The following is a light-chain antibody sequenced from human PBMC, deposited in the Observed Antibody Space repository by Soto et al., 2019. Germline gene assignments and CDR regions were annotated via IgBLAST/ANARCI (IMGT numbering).Light chain of an antibody. CDR1: QTVRRTY. V-gene: IGKV3-20*01. J-gene: IGKJ2*01. CDR3: LQYDNAPQT. CDR2: GAS. Sequence: IVMTQSPATLSVSPGERATLSCRASQTVRRTYIAWYQQKPGQAPRVLIYGASKRATGIPDRFSGSGSGTDFSLTISRLEPEDFAVYYCLQYDNAPQTYGQGTKVDI.